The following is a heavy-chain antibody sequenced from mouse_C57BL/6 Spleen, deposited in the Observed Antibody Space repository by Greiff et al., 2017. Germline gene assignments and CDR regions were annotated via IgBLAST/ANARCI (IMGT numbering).Heavy chain of an antibody. Sequence: EVQLQQSGPELVKPGASVKISCKASGYTFTDYYMNWVKQSHGKSLEWIGDINPNNGGTSYNQKFKGKATLTVDQSSSTAYMELRSLTSEDSAVYYCARRGYDYDGFAYWGQGILVTVSA. V-gene: IGHV1-26*01. D-gene: IGHD2-4*01. CDR1: GYTFTDYY. CDR2: INPNNGGT. CDR3: ARRGYDYDGFAY. J-gene: IGHJ3*01.